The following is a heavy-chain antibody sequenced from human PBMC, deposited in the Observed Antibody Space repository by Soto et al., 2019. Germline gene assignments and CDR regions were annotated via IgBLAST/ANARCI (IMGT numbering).Heavy chain of an antibody. V-gene: IGHV1-46*03. J-gene: IGHJ4*02. CDR1: GYTFTSYY. Sequence: QVQLVQSGAEVKNPGASVKVSCKASGYTFTSYYMHWVRQAPGQGLEWMGIINGNSGSASYAQKCXGXAAXTRDRSTSTVYMELSSLRSDDTALYYCARDANPTTVVTLGYWGQGTLVTVSS. CDR2: INGNSGSA. CDR3: ARDANPTTVVTLGY. D-gene: IGHD4-17*01.